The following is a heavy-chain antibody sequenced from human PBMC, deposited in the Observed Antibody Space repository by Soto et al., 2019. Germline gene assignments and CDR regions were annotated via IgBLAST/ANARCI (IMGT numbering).Heavy chain of an antibody. V-gene: IGHV1-18*01. Sequence: ASVKVSCKASGYTFTSYGISWVRQAPGQGLEWMGWISAYNGNTNYAQKLQGRVTMTTDTSTSTAYMELRSLRSDDTAVYYCARVMTTVSSNWFDPWGKGTLVTVSS. J-gene: IGHJ5*02. CDR2: ISAYNGNT. CDR1: GYTFTSYG. D-gene: IGHD4-17*01. CDR3: ARVMTTVSSNWFDP.